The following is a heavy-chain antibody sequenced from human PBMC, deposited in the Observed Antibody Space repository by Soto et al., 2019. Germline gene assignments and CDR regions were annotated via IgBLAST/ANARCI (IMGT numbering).Heavy chain of an antibody. J-gene: IGHJ5*02. CDR2: ISGSGGST. CDR1: GFAFSSYA. CDR3: AKDPLGSDFWSGYYRNWFDP. Sequence: EVQLLESGGGLVQPGGSLRLSCAASGFAFSSYAMSWVRQAPGKGLEWVSAISGSGGSTYYADSVKGRFTISRDNSKNTLYLQMNSLRAEDTAVYYCAKDPLGSDFWSGYYRNWFDPWGQGTLVTVSS. D-gene: IGHD3-3*01. V-gene: IGHV3-23*01.